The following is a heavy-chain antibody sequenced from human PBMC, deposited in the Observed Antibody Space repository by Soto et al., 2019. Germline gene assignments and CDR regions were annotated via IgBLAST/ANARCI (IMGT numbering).Heavy chain of an antibody. CDR3: ATEAYCSSTRCPRALDN. J-gene: IGHJ4*02. D-gene: IGHD2-2*01. V-gene: IGHV3-15*01. CDR2: IKSRSDCETK. Sequence: PGGSLRLSCAASGFIFSNSWMSWVRQAPGKGLEWVGRIKSRSDCETKDYAAPVRGRFTISRDDSENMVYLEMNSLKIEDTAVYYCATEAYCSSTRCPRALDNWGQGTLVTVS. CDR1: GFIFSNSW.